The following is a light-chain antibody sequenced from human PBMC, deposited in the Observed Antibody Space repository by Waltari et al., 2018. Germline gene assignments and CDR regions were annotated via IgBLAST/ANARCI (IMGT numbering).Light chain of an antibody. J-gene: IGKJ2*01. Sequence: EIVLTQSPDFQSETPKEKVPITGRASQSIGNILHWYQQKPDQPPNLLIKYGSQYYSGVPSRFSGTGSGTDFTLTINSLEAEDAATYYCHQSSSLTYTFGQGTKLEIK. CDR1: QSIGNI. CDR3: HQSSSLTYT. V-gene: IGKV6-21*01. CDR2: YGS.